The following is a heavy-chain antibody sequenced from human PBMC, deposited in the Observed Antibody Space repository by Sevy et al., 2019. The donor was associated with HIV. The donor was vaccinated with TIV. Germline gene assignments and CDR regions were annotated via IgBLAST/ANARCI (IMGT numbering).Heavy chain of an antibody. V-gene: IGHV5-51*01. CDR3: ARHLRGYYSSGIDV. CDR1: GYSFTNHW. J-gene: IGHJ6*02. CDR2: INPGDSDT. Sequence: GESLKISCKGSGYSFTNHWIAWVRQMPGRGLEWMGIINPGDSDTTYSPPFQGQVTITANMSISTSYLQWTSLKASDTAIYYCARHLRGYYSSGIDVWGQGTTVTVSS. D-gene: IGHD3-9*01.